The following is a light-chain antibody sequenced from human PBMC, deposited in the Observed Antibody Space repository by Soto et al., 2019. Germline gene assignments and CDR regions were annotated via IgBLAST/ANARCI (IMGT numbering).Light chain of an antibody. Sequence: EIVLTQSPGTLSLSPGERATLSCRASQSVSSSYLAWYQQKPGHAPRLLIFGASSRTTGIPDRFSGSGYGTDFTFTISRLEPEDFAVYYCQQYGSSSMYTFGQGTKLEIK. CDR1: QSVSSSY. CDR3: QQYGSSSMYT. V-gene: IGKV3-20*01. J-gene: IGKJ2*01. CDR2: GAS.